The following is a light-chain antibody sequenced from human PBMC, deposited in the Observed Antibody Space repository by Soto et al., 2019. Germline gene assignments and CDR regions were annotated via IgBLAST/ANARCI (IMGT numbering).Light chain of an antibody. J-gene: IGKJ1*01. Sequence: VLTQSPGTLSLSPGERATLSCRASQTLSSRHLAWYQQKPGQAPRLLIYGSSSGATDIPDRFSGSGSGTDFTLTISTLEPEDFAIYYCQQYGYSRTFGQGTKVEIK. CDR2: GSS. V-gene: IGKV3-20*01. CDR3: QQYGYSRT. CDR1: QTLSSRH.